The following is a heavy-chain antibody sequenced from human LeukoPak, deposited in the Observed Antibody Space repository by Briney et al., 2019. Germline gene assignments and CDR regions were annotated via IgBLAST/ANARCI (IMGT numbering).Heavy chain of an antibody. V-gene: IGHV3-66*01. CDR1: GFTVSSNY. Sequence: PGGSLRLSCAASGFTVSSNYMSWVRQAPGKGPEWVSVIYSGGSTYYADSVKGRFTISRDNSKNTLYLQMNSLRAEDTAVYYCAREKDTTNFDYWGQGTLVTVSS. J-gene: IGHJ4*02. CDR2: IYSGGST. CDR3: AREKDTTNFDY. D-gene: IGHD5-18*01.